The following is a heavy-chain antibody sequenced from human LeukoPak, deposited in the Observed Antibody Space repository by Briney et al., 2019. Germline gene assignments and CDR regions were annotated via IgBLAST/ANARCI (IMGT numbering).Heavy chain of an antibody. D-gene: IGHD3-3*01. CDR1: GFTFSSYG. V-gene: IGHV4-31*02. CDR2: IYYSGST. J-gene: IGHJ4*02. CDR3: ARVGAIFGVVISFDY. Sequence: LRLSCAASGFTFSSYGMHWVRQHPGKGLEWIGYIYYSGSTYYNPSLKSRVTISVDTSKNQFSLKLSSVTAADTAVYYCARVGAIFGVVISFDYWGQRTLVTVSS.